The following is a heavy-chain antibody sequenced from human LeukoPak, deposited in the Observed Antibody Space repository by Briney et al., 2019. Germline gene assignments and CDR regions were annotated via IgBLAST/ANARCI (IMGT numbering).Heavy chain of an antibody. CDR3: ARGTGIFWHDY. V-gene: IGHV3-74*01. D-gene: IGHD3-9*01. CDR2: INSDGSST. Sequence: PGGSLRLSCAASGFTFSSYWMHWVRQAPGKGLVWVSRINSDGSSTSYADSVKGRFTISRDNAKNTLYLQMNSLRAEDTAVYYCARGTGIFWHDYWGQGTLVTVSS. CDR1: GFTFSSYW. J-gene: IGHJ4*02.